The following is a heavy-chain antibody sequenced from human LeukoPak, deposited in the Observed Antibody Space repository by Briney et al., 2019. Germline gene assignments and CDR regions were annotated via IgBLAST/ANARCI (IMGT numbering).Heavy chain of an antibody. Sequence: ASVKVSCKASGYTFIDYGITWVRQAPGQGLEWMGWITTYNGYTDYAQKVQGRVTMTRDTSTSKVYMALSSLRSEDTAVYYCARVRGHGDMIDYWGQGTLVTVSS. CDR3: ARVRGHGDMIDY. V-gene: IGHV1-18*01. CDR1: GYTFIDYG. CDR2: ITTYNGYT. J-gene: IGHJ4*01. D-gene: IGHD3-10*01.